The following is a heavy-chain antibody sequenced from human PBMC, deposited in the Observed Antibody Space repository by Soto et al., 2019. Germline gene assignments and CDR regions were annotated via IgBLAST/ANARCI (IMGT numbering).Heavy chain of an antibody. V-gene: IGHV3-23*01. Sequence: GSLILSCAVAGLTFSNYAMSLVRQAPGKGLEWVSVISGSGGSTYYADSVKGRFTISRDNSKNTLFLQMNSLRAEDTAVYYCAKHGSACSTATCYRSNYFDYWGQGALVTVYS. D-gene: IGHD6-19*01. CDR2: ISGSGGST. CDR1: GLTFSNYA. J-gene: IGHJ4*02. CDR3: AKHGSACSTATCYRSNYFDY.